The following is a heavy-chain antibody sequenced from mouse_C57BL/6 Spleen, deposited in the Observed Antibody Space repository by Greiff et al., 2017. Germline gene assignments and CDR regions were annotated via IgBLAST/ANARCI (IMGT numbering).Heavy chain of an antibody. D-gene: IGHD2-2*01. CDR2: ISYDGSN. V-gene: IGHV3-6*01. CDR1: GYSITSGYY. Sequence: EVQLQQSGPGLVKPSQSLSLTCSVTGYSITSGYYWNWIRQFPGNKLEWMGYISYDGSNNYNPSLKNRISITRDTSKNQFFLKLNSVTTEDTATYYCARGGGGYPRSLDAMDYWGQGTSVTVSS. J-gene: IGHJ4*01. CDR3: ARGGGGYPRSLDAMDY.